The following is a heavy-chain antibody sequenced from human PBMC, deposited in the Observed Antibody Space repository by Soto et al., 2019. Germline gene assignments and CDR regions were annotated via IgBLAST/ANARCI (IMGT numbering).Heavy chain of an antibody. CDR1: GFTFSSYA. CDR3: ARDLRGSAMVRGGYYGMDV. V-gene: IGHV3-30-3*01. D-gene: IGHD3-10*01. Sequence: QVQLVESGGGVVQPGRSLRLSCAASGFTFSSYAMHWVRQAPGKGLEWVAVISYDGSNKYYADTVKCRFTISRDNSKNTLYLQMNSMRAEDTAVYYCARDLRGSAMVRGGYYGMDVWGQGTTVNVSS. J-gene: IGHJ6*02. CDR2: ISYDGSNK.